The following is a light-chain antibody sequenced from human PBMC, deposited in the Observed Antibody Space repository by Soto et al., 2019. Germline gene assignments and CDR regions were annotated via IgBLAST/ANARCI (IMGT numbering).Light chain of an antibody. V-gene: IGKV3-20*01. Sequence: EIVLTQSPGTLSLSPGERATLSCRASESVSSTYLAWYQQKPGQAPRLLIYGASNRATGIPDRLSGSGSGTDFTLTISRLEPVDFAVYYCQQYGSSPYTFGQGTKLEIK. J-gene: IGKJ2*01. CDR1: ESVSSTY. CDR2: GAS. CDR3: QQYGSSPYT.